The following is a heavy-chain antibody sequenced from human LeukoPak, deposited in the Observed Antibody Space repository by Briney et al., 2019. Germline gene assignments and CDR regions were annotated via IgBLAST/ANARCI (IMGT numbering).Heavy chain of an antibody. CDR1: GFTFSSYA. J-gene: IGHJ4*02. V-gene: IGHV3-23*01. CDR2: ISGSGGSP. Sequence: GGSLRLSCAASGFTFSSYAMSWVRQAPGKGLEWVSAISGSGGSPYYADSVKGGFTIPRDNSKNTLYLQMNSLRAEDTAVYYCAKDRDILTATDYWGQGTLVTVSS. D-gene: IGHD3-9*01. CDR3: AKDRDILTATDY.